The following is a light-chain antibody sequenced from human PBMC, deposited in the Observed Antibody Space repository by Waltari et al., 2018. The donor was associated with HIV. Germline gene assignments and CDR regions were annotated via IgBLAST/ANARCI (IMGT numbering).Light chain of an antibody. J-gene: IGLJ3*02. CDR2: EVK. V-gene: IGLV2-23*02. CDR1: SGDVGTYNL. CDR3: CSFTGDSTWV. Sequence: QSALTQPASVSGSPGQSITMSCTGASGDVGTYNLVSWYQQHPGKAPKLMIYEVKKRPSRFSNRFPGSKAGNTAALTIAGLQAEDEAHYFCCSFTGDSTWVFGGGTKLTVL.